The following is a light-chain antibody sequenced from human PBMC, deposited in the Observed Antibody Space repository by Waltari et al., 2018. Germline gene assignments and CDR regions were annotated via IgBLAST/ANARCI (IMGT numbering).Light chain of an antibody. CDR1: QSVFYSSSNKYS. Sequence: DIVMTQSPDSLAVSLGERATISCESSQSVFYSSSNKYSLAWYQQKPGQTPKLLIHWASTRGSGVPDRVSCSGSETHFALTISGLQAVDVSVCYCRQFYRSPPTFGQGTKVEI. CDR3: RQFYRSPPT. J-gene: IGKJ1*01. CDR2: WAS. V-gene: IGKV4-1*01.